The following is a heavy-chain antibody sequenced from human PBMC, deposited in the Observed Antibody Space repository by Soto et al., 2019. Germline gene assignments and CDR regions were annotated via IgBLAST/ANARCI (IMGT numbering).Heavy chain of an antibody. CDR3: ARTAARFPAPFDD. V-gene: IGHV4-4*07. D-gene: IGHD2-21*01. Sequence: SETLSLTCTVSGGSLSSYYWSWIRQPAGKGLEWIGRIYTSGITNYNPSLMNRVTLSVDTSKNQFSLKLTSVTAADTAVYYCARTAARFPAPFDDWGPGTLVTSPQ. CDR1: GGSLSSYY. J-gene: IGHJ4*02. CDR2: IYTSGIT.